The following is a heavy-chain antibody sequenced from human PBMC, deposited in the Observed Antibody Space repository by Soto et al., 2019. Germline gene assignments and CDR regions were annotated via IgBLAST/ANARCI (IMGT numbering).Heavy chain of an antibody. J-gene: IGHJ5*02. Sequence: RRLSCAASGFTFSSYSMNWVRQAPGKGLEWVSYISSSSSTIYYADSVKGRFTISRDNAKNSLYLQMNSLRDEDTAVYYCARVRYQLPYNWFDPWGQGTLVTVSS. CDR3: ARVRYQLPYNWFDP. V-gene: IGHV3-48*02. CDR1: GFTFSSYS. D-gene: IGHD2-2*01. CDR2: ISSSSSTI.